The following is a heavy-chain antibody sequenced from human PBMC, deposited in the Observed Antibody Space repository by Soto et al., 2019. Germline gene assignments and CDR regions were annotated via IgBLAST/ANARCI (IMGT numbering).Heavy chain of an antibody. V-gene: IGHV3-23*01. CDR3: AIRKAPNWFDP. CDR1: GFTFSSYA. CDR2: ISAVGGST. Sequence: GGSLRLSCAASGFTFSSYAMNWVRQAPGKGLEWVSAISAVGGSTYYPDTVKGRFTVSRDNSKNTLYLQMNSLRVEDTAVYYCAIRKAPNWFDPWGQGTLVTVSS. J-gene: IGHJ5*02.